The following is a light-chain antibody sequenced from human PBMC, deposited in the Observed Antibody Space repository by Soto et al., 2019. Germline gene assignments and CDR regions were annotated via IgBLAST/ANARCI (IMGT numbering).Light chain of an antibody. V-gene: IGKV1-9*01. Sequence: DIQLTQSPSFLSASIGDRVTITCRASQGISSYFAWYQQTPGRAPKLLIYASSILQSGVPSRFSGSGSGTEFTLTISSLQPEDFATYYCQQLNTFPVTFGQGTRLDI. CDR3: QQLNTFPVT. CDR1: QGISSY. J-gene: IGKJ5*01. CDR2: ASS.